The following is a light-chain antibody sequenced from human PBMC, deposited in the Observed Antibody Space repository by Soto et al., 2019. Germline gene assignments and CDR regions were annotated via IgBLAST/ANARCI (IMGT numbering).Light chain of an antibody. CDR1: QRVSSSY. Sequence: EILLTQSPGTLSLSPGERATLSCRASQRVSSSYLAWYQQKPGQAPRLLIYGASSSATGIPDRFSGSGSGTDFTLTIRRLEPEDFAVYYCQDYGRSRSFGGGTHVEVK. J-gene: IGKJ4*01. CDR3: QDYGRSRS. CDR2: GAS. V-gene: IGKV3-20*01.